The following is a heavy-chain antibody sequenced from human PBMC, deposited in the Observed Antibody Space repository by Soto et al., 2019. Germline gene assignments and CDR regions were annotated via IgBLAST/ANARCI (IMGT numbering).Heavy chain of an antibody. Sequence: QVQLVQSGAEVKKPGSSVKVSCKASGGTFSSYAISWVRQAPGQGLEWMGGIIPIFGTANYAQKFQGRVTITADESTSTAYMELSSLRSEDTAVYYCARDMDTALEDYYYYSGMDVWGQGTTVTVSS. D-gene: IGHD5-18*01. CDR3: ARDMDTALEDYYYYSGMDV. J-gene: IGHJ6*02. CDR1: GGTFSSYA. CDR2: IIPIFGTA. V-gene: IGHV1-69*01.